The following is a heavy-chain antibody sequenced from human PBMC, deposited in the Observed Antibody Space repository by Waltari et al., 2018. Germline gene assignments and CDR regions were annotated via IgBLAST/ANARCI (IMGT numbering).Heavy chain of an antibody. CDR2: IRQDGSDK. CDR3: ARVLRSAFDI. V-gene: IGHV3-7*01. J-gene: IGHJ3*02. Sequence: EVQLVESGGGLVQPGGSLRLSCAASGFTFSNDWMNWVRQAPGKGLEWVASIRQDGSDKDGVDSVKGRFTVSTDNAKNSVYLQMNSLRAEDTAVYYCARVLRSAFDIWGQGTMVTVSS. CDR1: GFTFSNDW.